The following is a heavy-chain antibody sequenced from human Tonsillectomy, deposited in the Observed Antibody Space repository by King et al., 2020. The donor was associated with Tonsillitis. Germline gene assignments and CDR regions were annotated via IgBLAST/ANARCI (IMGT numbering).Heavy chain of an antibody. CDR1: GFTFSNYA. Sequence: VQLVESGGGVVQPGRSLRLSCAASGFTFSNYAMHWVRQAPGKGLEWVAVISYDGSDKYYTDSVKGRLTISRDNSKNTLYLQMNSLRAKDTALYYCARDGGEYYFEYWGQGTLVTVSS. V-gene: IGHV3-30-3*01. J-gene: IGHJ4*02. CDR3: ARDGGEYYFEY. D-gene: IGHD3-10*01. CDR2: ISYDGSDK.